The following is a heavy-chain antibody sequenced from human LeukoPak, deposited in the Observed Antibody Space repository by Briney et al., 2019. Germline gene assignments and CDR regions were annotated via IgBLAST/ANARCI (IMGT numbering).Heavy chain of an antibody. CDR2: IGGLGSST. D-gene: IGHD3-3*01. V-gene: IGHV3-23*01. CDR3: ARDPGVVAFHYFDF. Sequence: GGSLRLSCAASGFTFSSHAVALVRQAPGKGLEWVSAIGGLGSSTYYGNSVKGRFTISRDNSKNTVYLQMDSLRVEDTAVYYCARDPGVVAFHYFDFWGQGTLITVSS. CDR1: GFTFSSHA. J-gene: IGHJ4*02.